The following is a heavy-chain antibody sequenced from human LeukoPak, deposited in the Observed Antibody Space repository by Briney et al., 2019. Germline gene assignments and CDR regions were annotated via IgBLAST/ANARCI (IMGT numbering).Heavy chain of an antibody. V-gene: IGHV3-23*01. D-gene: IGHD2-2*01. CDR2: TSSSDAGT. J-gene: IGHJ4*02. CDR3: ARHGRNCSVTSCYRAFDY. Sequence: GGSLRLSCAASGFALSSYAMSWVRQAPGKGLEWVSATSSSDAGTYHAESVRGRFTISRDNSKNTLYLQMNSLRADDAAVYYCARHGRNCSVTSCYRAFDYWGQGTLVTVSS. CDR1: GFALSSYA.